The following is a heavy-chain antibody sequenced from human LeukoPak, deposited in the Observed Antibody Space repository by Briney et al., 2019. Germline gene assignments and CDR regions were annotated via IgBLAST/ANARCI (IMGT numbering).Heavy chain of an antibody. D-gene: IGHD2-2*01. CDR1: GGSITSYF. CDR2: IYYSGRST. Sequence: SETLSLTCTVSGGSITSYFWTWIRQPPGKGLEWIGYIYYSGRSTNFNPSPKSRVTMAIDTSKNQFSLKLSSVTAADTAVYYCARQPEGVNWFDPWGQGTLVTVSS. J-gene: IGHJ5*02. V-gene: IGHV4-59*08. CDR3: ARQPEGVNWFDP.